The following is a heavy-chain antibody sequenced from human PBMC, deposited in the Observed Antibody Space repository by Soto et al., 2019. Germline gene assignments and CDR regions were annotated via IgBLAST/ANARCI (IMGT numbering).Heavy chain of an antibody. CDR1: GGSINSGGYY. CDR2: IYYSGST. V-gene: IGHV4-31*03. D-gene: IGHD3-10*01. J-gene: IGHJ4*02. Sequence: QVQLQESGPGLVKPSQTLSLTCSVFGGSINSGGYYWSWISQYPGKGLEWIGYIYYSGSTYYNPSLKSRVTISVDTSKNQFSLKLSSVTAADTAVYYYARRRGYFDYWGQGTLVTVSS. CDR3: ARRRGYFDY.